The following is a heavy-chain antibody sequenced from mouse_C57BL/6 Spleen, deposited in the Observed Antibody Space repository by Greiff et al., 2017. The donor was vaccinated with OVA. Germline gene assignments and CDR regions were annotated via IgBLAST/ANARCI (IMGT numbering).Heavy chain of an antibody. CDR2: IWRGGST. V-gene: IGHV2-5*01. CDR1: GFSLTSYG. D-gene: IGHD2-12*01. J-gene: IGHJ4*01. Sequence: VQGVESGPGLVQPSQSLSITCTVSGFSLTSYGVHWVRQSPGKGLEWLGVIWRGGSTDYNAAFMSRLSITKDNSKSQVFFKMNSLQADDTAIYYGAKKGYYSHGAMDYWGQGTSVTVSS. CDR3: AKKGYYSHGAMDY.